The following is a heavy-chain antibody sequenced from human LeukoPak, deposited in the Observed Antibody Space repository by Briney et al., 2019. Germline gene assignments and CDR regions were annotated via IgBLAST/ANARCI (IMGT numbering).Heavy chain of an antibody. D-gene: IGHD2-2*01. CDR3: AKGGEYQLPGDY. CDR2: ISSSGANT. Sequence: PGGSLRLSCAASGFTFNNYAMSWVRQAPGKGLEWVSTISSSGANTYYVDSVKGRFTISRDNSKNTLYLQMNSLRAEDTAVYYCAKGGEYQLPGDYWGQGTLVTVSS. CDR1: GFTFNNYA. V-gene: IGHV3-23*01. J-gene: IGHJ4*02.